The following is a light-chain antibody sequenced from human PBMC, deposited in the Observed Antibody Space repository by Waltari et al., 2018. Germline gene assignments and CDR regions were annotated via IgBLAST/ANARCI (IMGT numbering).Light chain of an antibody. J-gene: IGKJ1*01. V-gene: IGKV3-15*01. Sequence: ETVMTQSPATLSVSPGERATLSCRTSQTIGFSLAWYQQKPGQAPRLRIYHASTRATGIPARFSGSGSETEFTLTISSLQSEDVAVYYCQQYNNWPPGTFGQGTKVEI. CDR2: HAS. CDR3: QQYNNWPPGT. CDR1: QTIGFS.